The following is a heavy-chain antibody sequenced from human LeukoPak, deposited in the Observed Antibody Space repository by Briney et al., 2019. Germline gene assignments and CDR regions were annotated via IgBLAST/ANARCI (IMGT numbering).Heavy chain of an antibody. CDR1: GYTFTSYY. CDR2: INPNAGTT. V-gene: IGHV1-46*01. D-gene: IGHD1-26*01. Sequence: ASVEVSCKASGYTFTSYYMHWVRQAPGQGLEWMGIINPNAGTTSYAQKFQGRVTVTRDTSTSTVYMELSSLRSEDTAVYYCARDKWEPRYAFDIWGQGTMVTVSS. J-gene: IGHJ3*02. CDR3: ARDKWEPRYAFDI.